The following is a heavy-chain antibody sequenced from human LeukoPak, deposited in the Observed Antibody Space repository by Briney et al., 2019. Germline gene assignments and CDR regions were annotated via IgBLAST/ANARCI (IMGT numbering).Heavy chain of an antibody. Sequence: PGGSLKLSCAASGFTFSGSAVHWVRQASGKGLEWVGRIRSKANTYATAYAASVKGRFSISRDDSKNTAYLQLNSLKTEDTAVYYCSAAVGTDFYDYGMDVWGQGTTVTVSS. J-gene: IGHJ6*02. CDR1: GFTFSGSA. CDR2: IRSKANTYAT. CDR3: SAAVGTDFYDYGMDV. V-gene: IGHV3-73*01. D-gene: IGHD6-13*01.